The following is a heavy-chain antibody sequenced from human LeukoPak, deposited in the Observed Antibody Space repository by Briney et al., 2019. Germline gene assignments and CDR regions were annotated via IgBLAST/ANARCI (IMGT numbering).Heavy chain of an antibody. V-gene: IGHV3-30*18. D-gene: IGHD3-22*01. Sequence: PGGSLRLSCAASGFTFSSYGMHWVRQAPGKGLEWVAVISYDGSNKYYADSVKGRFTISRDNSKNTLYLQMNSLRAEDTAVYYCAKDLIDYYDSSGPFDYWGQGTLVTVSS. J-gene: IGHJ4*02. CDR3: AKDLIDYYDSSGPFDY. CDR2: ISYDGSNK. CDR1: GFTFSSYG.